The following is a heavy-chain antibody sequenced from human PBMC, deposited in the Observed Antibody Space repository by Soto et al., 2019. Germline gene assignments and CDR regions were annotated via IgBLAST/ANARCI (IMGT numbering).Heavy chain of an antibody. CDR3: AKEASVPLSGEFWLFDL. Sequence: EVQLLESGGGLVQPGGSLRLSCDASEFTFPYYGMTWVRQAPGQGLEWVSSVSGDGFTAYYADSVKGRFTISRDNSKNSVYVQMNSLRAEDTAVYYCAKEASVPLSGEFWLFDLWGRGTPVTVSS. CDR1: EFTFPYYG. CDR2: VSGDGFTA. V-gene: IGHV3-23*01. D-gene: IGHD3-10*01. J-gene: IGHJ2*01.